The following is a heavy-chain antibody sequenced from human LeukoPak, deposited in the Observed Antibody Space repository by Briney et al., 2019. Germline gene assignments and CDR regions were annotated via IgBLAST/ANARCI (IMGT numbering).Heavy chain of an antibody. Sequence: GGSLRLSCAASGFTFSSFGMHWVRQAPGKGLEWVAVIWFDGSNKYYADSVKGRFTISRDNSKNTLYPQMNSLRVEDTAVYYCVRGSNSGYDYSYDSFDYWGQGTLVTVSS. CDR2: IWFDGSNK. V-gene: IGHV3-33*01. J-gene: IGHJ4*02. CDR3: VRGSNSGYDYSYDSFDY. D-gene: IGHD5-12*01. CDR1: GFTFSSFG.